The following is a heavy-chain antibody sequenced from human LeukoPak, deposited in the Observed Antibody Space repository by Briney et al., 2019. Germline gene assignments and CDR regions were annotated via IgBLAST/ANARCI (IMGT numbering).Heavy chain of an antibody. CDR2: SYHSGST. CDR3: ARGGQLRYNDYVLDS. V-gene: IGHV4-30-2*06. J-gene: IGHJ4*02. D-gene: IGHD3-16*01. CDR1: GAALSSGGYS. Sequence: SETLSLTCAVSGAALSSGGYSWTWIRHSPGKGLEWIGFSYHSGSTYYSPSLKSRVTISVDLSKNQFSLKLSSVTAADTAVYYCARGGQLRYNDYVLDSWGQGTLVTVSS.